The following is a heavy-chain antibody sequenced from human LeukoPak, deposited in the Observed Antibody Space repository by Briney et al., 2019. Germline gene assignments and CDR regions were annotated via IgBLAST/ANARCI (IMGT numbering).Heavy chain of an antibody. CDR1: GFTVSSNY. D-gene: IGHD3-22*01. V-gene: IGHV3-23*01. CDR3: AKDLYHYDSTGYAFDY. Sequence: GGSLRLSCAASGFTVSSNYMSWVRQAPGKGLEWVSAISGSGGSTYYADSVKGRFTISRDNSKNTLYLQMNSLRAEDTAVYYCAKDLYHYDSTGYAFDYWGQGTLVTVSS. J-gene: IGHJ4*02. CDR2: ISGSGGST.